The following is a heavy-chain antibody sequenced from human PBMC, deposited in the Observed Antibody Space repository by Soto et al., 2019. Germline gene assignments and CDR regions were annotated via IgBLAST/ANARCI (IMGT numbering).Heavy chain of an antibody. Sequence: PGGSLRLSCAASGFTFSSYAMSWVRQAPGKGLEWVSGISGSGGSTYYADSMKGRFTISRDNSKNTLYLQMNSLRAEDTAVYHCATDRATVVTSGFDYWGPRTLVTVSA. V-gene: IGHV3-23*01. CDR1: GFTFSSYA. J-gene: IGHJ4*02. CDR2: ISGSGGST. D-gene: IGHD4-17*01. CDR3: ATDRATVVTSGFDY.